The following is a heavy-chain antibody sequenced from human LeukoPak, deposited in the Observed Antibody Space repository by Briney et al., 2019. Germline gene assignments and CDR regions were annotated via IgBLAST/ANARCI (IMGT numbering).Heavy chain of an antibody. CDR3: AREGAIAAAGMDY. CDR2: IKQDGSEK. CDR1: GFTFSSYW. V-gene: IGHV3-7*01. D-gene: IGHD6-13*01. Sequence: TGGSLRLSCAASGFTFSSYWMSWVRQAPGKGLEWVANIKQDGSEKYYVDSVKGRFTISRDNSKNTLYLQMNSLRAEDTAVYYCAREGAIAAAGMDYWGQGTLVTVSS. J-gene: IGHJ4*02.